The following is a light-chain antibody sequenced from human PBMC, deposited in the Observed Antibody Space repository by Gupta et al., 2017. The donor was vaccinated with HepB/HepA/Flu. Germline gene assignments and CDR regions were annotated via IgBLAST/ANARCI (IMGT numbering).Light chain of an antibody. Sequence: SSELTQDPAVSVALGQTARITCQGDSLRSYYASWYQQKPGQAPVLVIYGKNNRPSGIPDRFSGSSPGNTASLTITGAQAEDEADYYCNSRDSSGNHLVFGGGTKLTVL. CDR1: SLRSYY. J-gene: IGLJ3*02. CDR3: NSRDSSGNHLV. V-gene: IGLV3-19*01. CDR2: GKN.